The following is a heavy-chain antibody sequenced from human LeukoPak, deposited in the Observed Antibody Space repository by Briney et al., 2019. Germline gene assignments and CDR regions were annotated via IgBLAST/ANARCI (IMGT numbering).Heavy chain of an antibody. Sequence: SETLSLTCTVSGGSVSSGSYYWHWIRQPPAKGLEWIGYIYYSGSPNYNPSLNSRVTISLDTSKNQFSLKLSSVTAADTAVLYCARGYSSIRGWFDPWGQGTPVTVSS. D-gene: IGHD6-13*01. CDR1: GGSVSSGSYY. V-gene: IGHV4-61*01. CDR3: ARGYSSIRGWFDP. J-gene: IGHJ5*02. CDR2: IYYSGSP.